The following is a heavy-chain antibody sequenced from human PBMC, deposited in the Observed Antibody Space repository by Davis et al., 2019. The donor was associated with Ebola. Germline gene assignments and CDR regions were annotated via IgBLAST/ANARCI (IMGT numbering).Heavy chain of an antibody. D-gene: IGHD4-17*01. CDR2: ISYDGSNK. J-gene: IGHJ4*02. Sequence: GESLKISCAASGFSFSSYDMHWVRQAPGKGLEWVAVISYDGSNKYYADSVKGRFTVSRDNSKYTLYLQMNSLRREDSAMYYCAKETTATTDFDYWGQGTLVTVSS. CDR1: GFSFSSYD. V-gene: IGHV3-30*18. CDR3: AKETTATTDFDY.